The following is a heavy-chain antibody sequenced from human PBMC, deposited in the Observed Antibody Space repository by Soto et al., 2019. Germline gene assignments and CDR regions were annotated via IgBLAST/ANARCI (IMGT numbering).Heavy chain of an antibody. CDR1: GFTFSSYA. J-gene: IGHJ4*02. D-gene: IGHD6-19*01. CDR3: AKERSSGWSFDY. CDR2: ISGSGGST. Sequence: GGSLRLSCAASGFTFSSYAMSWVRQAPGKGLEWVSAISGSGGSTYYADSVKGRFTISRDNSKNTLYLQMNSLRAEDAAVFYCAKERSSGWSFDYWGQGTLVTVSS. V-gene: IGHV3-23*01.